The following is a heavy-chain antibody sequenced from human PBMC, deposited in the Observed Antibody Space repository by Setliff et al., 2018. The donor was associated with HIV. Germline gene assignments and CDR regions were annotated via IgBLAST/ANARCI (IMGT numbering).Heavy chain of an antibody. CDR1: GFTFSDYY. D-gene: IGHD4-17*01. J-gene: IGHJ4*02. CDR3: ARSPYGDYGLDY. V-gene: IGHV3-11*04. Sequence: SLRLSCAASGFTFSDYYMSWIRQAPGKGLEWVSYISSSGSTIYYADSVKGRFTISRDNAKNSLYLQMNTLRAEDTAVYFCARSPYGDYGLDYWGQGTLVTVSS. CDR2: ISSSGSTI.